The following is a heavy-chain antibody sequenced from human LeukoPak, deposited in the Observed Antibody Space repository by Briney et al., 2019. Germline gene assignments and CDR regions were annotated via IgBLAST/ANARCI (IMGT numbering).Heavy chain of an antibody. CDR1: GFTFDDYA. CDR2: ISWNSGSI. V-gene: IGHV3-9*01. Sequence: PGGSLRLSCAASGFTFDDYAMHWVRQAPGKGLEWVSGISWNSGSIGYADSVKGRFTISRDNAKNSLYLQMNSLRAEDTALYYCAKDSMEGSSSLFDYWGQGTLVTVSS. CDR3: AKDSMEGSSSLFDY. J-gene: IGHJ4*02. D-gene: IGHD6-13*01.